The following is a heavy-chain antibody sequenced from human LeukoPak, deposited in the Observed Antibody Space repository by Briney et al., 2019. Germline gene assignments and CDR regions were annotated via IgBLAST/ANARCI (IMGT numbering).Heavy chain of an antibody. Sequence: GGSLRLSCAASGFTFSNSLMHWVRHVPGKGLVWVARIDIDGRTTHYADSVKGRFTISRDNAKNTLYLQMNILRAEDTAVYYCVRDRDGYNSWGQGTLVTVSS. D-gene: IGHD5-24*01. J-gene: IGHJ4*02. CDR3: VRDRDGYNS. CDR1: GFTFSNSL. CDR2: IDIDGRTT. V-gene: IGHV3-74*01.